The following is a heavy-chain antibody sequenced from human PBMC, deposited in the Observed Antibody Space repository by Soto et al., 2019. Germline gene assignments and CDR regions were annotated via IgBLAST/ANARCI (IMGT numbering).Heavy chain of an antibody. CDR3: ARGFRVTTVTTLPYYSHAMDV. J-gene: IGHJ6*01. CDR2: IYHSGST. CDR1: GGPPSRCYL. Sequence: APEDLCARKGGSGGPPSRCYLLGWGRQPPGKGLERIGEIYHSGSTNYTPSLKSRVTISVDKSKNQFSLKLSSVTAADTAVYYCARGFRVTTVTTLPYYSHAMDVWGQGTT. D-gene: IGHD4-17*01. V-gene: IGHV4-4*03.